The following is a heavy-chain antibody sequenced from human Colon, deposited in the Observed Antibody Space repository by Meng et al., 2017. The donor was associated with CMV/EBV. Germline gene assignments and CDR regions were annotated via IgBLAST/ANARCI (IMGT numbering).Heavy chain of an antibody. J-gene: IGHJ4*02. CDR3: ATDRSLREIVPAAVAFGY. D-gene: IGHD2-2*01. CDR2: ISGSGLTT. CDR1: QSIFKNFA. Sequence: GESLKISCEASQSIFKNFAMDWARQAPGKGLQWVSTISGSGLTTYYADSVKGRFTVSRDNSEDTLYLQMHSLRAEDTAVYYCATDRSLREIVPAAVAFGYWGQGTLVTVSS. V-gene: IGHV3-23*01.